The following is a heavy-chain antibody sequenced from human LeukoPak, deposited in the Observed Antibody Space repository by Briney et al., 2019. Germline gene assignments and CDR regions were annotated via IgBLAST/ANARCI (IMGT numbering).Heavy chain of an antibody. V-gene: IGHV1-2*02. CDR2: INPNSGGT. CDR1: GYTFTGYY. D-gene: IGHD2-2*01. CDR3: ARPGVVVPAAIENAFDI. J-gene: IGHJ3*02. Sequence: GASVKVSCKASGYTFTGYYMHWVRQAPGQGLEWMGWINPNSGGTNYAQKFQGRVTMTRDTSISTAYMELSRLRSDDTAVYYCARPGVVVPAAIENAFDIWGQGTMVTVSS.